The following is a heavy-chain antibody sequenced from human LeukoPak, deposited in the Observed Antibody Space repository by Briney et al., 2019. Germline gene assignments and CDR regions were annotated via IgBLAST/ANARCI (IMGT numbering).Heavy chain of an antibody. Sequence: GGSLRLSCAASGFTFSSYAMTWVRQAPGKGLEWVSTISGSGDTIYYADSVKGRFTISRDNSKNTLYLQMNSLRAEDTAVYYCAKPELAVAGNYFDYWGQGTLVTVSS. J-gene: IGHJ4*02. V-gene: IGHV3-23*01. CDR3: AKPELAVAGNYFDY. CDR1: GFTFSSYA. CDR2: ISGSGDTI. D-gene: IGHD6-19*01.